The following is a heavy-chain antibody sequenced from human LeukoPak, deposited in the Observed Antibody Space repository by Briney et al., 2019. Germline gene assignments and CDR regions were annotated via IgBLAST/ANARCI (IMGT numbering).Heavy chain of an antibody. CDR3: AKEYSGYDFDY. J-gene: IGHJ4*02. Sequence: GGSLRLSCAASGFPIRSYSLSWVRQTPGKGLEWVSAISGSAGYTYYADSVKGRFTISRDISKNTLYLQMISLRADDTAVYYCAKEYSGYDFDYWGQGTLVTVSS. D-gene: IGHD5-12*01. V-gene: IGHV3-23*01. CDR1: GFPIRSYS. CDR2: ISGSAGYT.